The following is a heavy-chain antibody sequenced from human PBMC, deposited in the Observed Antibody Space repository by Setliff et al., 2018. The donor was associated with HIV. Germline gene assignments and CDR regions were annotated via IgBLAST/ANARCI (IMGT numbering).Heavy chain of an antibody. CDR2: ISSSSSYI. D-gene: IGHD3-10*01. CDR1: GFTFSNYN. V-gene: IGHV3-21*01. J-gene: IGHJ6*03. Sequence: GGSLRLSCAASGFTFSNYNMNWVRRVQGKGLEWVSSISSSSSYIFYADSVKGRFSISRDNAKNSLYLQVNSLRAEDTAVYYCARDRSVEDVVRGVITDYSYYMDVWGSGTTVTVSS. CDR3: ARDRSVEDVVRGVITDYSYYMDV.